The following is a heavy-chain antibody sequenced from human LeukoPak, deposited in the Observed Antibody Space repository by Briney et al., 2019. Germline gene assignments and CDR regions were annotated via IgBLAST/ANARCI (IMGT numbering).Heavy chain of an antibody. V-gene: IGHV3-48*02. CDR2: ISSSCSPI. Sequence: GGSLRLSCAASGFTFSDYSMNWVRRAPGKGLEWISYISSSCSPIYYADSVKGRFTISRDNAENSLYLQMNSLRDEDTAVYYCARDLESYSNSPSSAYWGQGTLVTVSS. J-gene: IGHJ4*02. CDR1: GFTFSDYS. D-gene: IGHD6-6*01. CDR3: ARDLESYSNSPSSAY.